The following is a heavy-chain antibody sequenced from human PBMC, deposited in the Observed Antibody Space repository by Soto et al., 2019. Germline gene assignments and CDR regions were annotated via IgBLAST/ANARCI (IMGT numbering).Heavy chain of an antibody. V-gene: IGHV4-4*07. CDR1: DGSISNSY. Sequence: SETLSLTCTVSDGSISNSYWSWIRQPAGKGLEWIGRIHSSGSAKYNPSLNSRVAMSVDTSKSQFSLEVSSLTAADTAVYYCAREEQLGPYYYYALDVWGQGTTVNVSS. CDR3: AREEQLGPYYYYALDV. CDR2: IHSSGSA. J-gene: IGHJ6*02. D-gene: IGHD1-1*01.